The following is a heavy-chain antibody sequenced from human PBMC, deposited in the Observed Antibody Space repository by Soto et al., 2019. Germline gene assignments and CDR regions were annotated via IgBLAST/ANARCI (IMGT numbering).Heavy chain of an antibody. CDR3: TKEKSVINSGYDAFYI. J-gene: IGHJ3*02. V-gene: IGHV3-48*03. D-gene: IGHD5-12*01. CDR1: GFTVSSYE. CDR2: ISISGGTI. Sequence: EVQLVESGGGLAQPGGSLRLSCAASGFTVSSYEMDWVRQAPGKGLEWVAYISISGGTIYYGDSVEGRFTISRDNADNSLYLQMNSLRAEDTAVYYCTKEKSVINSGYDAFYIWGRGTVVTVSS.